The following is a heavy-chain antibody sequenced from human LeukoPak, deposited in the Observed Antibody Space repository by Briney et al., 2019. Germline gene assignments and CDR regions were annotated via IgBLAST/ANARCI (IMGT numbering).Heavy chain of an antibody. CDR1: GYTLTELS. Sequence: ASVKVSCKVSGYTLTELSMHSVRQAPGKGLEWMGGFDPEDGETIYAQKFQGRVTMTEDTSTDTAYMELSSLRSEDTAVYYCATAHKKYSGSYFALDYWSQGTLVTVSS. J-gene: IGHJ4*02. V-gene: IGHV1-24*01. CDR2: FDPEDGET. D-gene: IGHD1-26*01. CDR3: ATAHKKYSGSYFALDY.